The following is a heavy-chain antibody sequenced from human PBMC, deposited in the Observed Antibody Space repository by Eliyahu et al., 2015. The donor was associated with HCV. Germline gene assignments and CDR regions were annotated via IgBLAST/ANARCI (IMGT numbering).Heavy chain of an antibody. CDR2: INPNSGDT. CDR1: XYTFTDYY. Sequence: QVQLVQSGAEVKEPGASVKVSCXASXYTFTDYYIHWVRQAPGEGLEWMGRINPNSGDTNYAQKFQGRVTVTRDTSIGTAHLDLSRLRSDDTAVYFCARGTYNSDYGGFCFDYWGQGTLVTVSS. J-gene: IGHJ4*02. D-gene: IGHD2-21*01. CDR3: ARGTYNSDYGGFCFDY. V-gene: IGHV1-2*06.